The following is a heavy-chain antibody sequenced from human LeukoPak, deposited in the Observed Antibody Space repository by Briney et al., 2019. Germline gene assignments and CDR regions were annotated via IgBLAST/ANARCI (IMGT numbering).Heavy chain of an antibody. Sequence: PSETLSLTCTVSGGSISSGDYYWSWIRQPPGKGLEWIGYIYYSGSTYYNPSLKSRVTISVDTSKNQFSLKLSSVTAADTAVYYCARAPSRLGGWFDPWAREPWSPSPQ. CDR3: ARAPSRLGGWFDP. CDR2: IYYSGST. D-gene: IGHD3-16*01. V-gene: IGHV4-30-4*01. CDR1: GGSISSGDYY. J-gene: IGHJ5*02.